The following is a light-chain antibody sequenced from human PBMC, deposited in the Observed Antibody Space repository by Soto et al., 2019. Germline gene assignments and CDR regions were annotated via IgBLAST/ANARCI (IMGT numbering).Light chain of an antibody. CDR3: QQYNNWPPFT. CDR2: GAS. Sequence: EIVMTQSPATLSVSPGERATLSCRASQSVSSNLAWYQQKPGQAPRLLIYGASTRATGIPARFSGSGSGTDFTLTISSLQSEDFAVYYCQQYNNWPPFTFGPVTTVDIK. J-gene: IGKJ3*01. V-gene: IGKV3-15*01. CDR1: QSVSSN.